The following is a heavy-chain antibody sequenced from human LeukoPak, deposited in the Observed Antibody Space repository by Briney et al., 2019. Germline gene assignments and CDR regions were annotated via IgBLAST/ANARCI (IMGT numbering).Heavy chain of an antibody. J-gene: IGHJ6*02. CDR2: ISSSGSNT. CDR1: EFTYG. V-gene: IGHV3-21*01. D-gene: IGHD2/OR15-2a*01. Sequence: AGGSLRLSCAASEFTYGMNWVRQALGKGLECVSAISSSGSNTYYADSVKGRFTISRDDARNTVYLQINSLRAEDTAVYYCARDSTYTMDLWGRGTTVTVSS. CDR3: ARDSTYTMDL.